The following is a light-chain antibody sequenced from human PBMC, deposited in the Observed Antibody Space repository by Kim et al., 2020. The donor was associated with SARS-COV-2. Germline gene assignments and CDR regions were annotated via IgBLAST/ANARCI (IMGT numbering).Light chain of an antibody. V-gene: IGKV1-39*01. Sequence: ASVGDRVTIACRASQSIHSYLNWYQQKSGQAPTLLIYVTSTLQTGVPSRFSGNGSATDFSLTINSLQPEDFATYYCQQTYNTPYTFGQGTKVDIK. CDR3: QQTYNTPYT. J-gene: IGKJ2*01. CDR1: QSIHSY. CDR2: VTS.